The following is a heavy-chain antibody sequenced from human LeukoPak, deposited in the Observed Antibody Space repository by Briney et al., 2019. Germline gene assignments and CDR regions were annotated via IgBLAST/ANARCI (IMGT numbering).Heavy chain of an antibody. CDR2: ISGSGGST. CDR3: AKPLSPYYYYGMDV. J-gene: IGHJ6*02. V-gene: IGHV3-23*01. CDR1: GFTFGNYA. Sequence: PGGSLRLSCAASGFTFGNYAMNWVRQAPGKGLEWVSAISGSGGSTYYADSVKGRFTISRDNSKNTLYMQMNSLRAEDTAVYYCAKPLSPYYYYGMDVWGQGTKVTVSS.